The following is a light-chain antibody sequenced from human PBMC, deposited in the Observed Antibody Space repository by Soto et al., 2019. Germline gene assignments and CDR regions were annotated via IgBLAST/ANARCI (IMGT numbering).Light chain of an antibody. Sequence: EIGVTQSPGTLSLSPGERATLSCRASQSVSNNFLAWYQQKPGQAPRLLIYGASNRATGIPDRFSGSGSGTDFTLTINRLEPEDFAVYYCQQYGGSPNTFVPGTRLEIQ. CDR1: QSVSNNF. CDR2: GAS. CDR3: QQYGGSPNT. J-gene: IGKJ2*01. V-gene: IGKV3-20*01.